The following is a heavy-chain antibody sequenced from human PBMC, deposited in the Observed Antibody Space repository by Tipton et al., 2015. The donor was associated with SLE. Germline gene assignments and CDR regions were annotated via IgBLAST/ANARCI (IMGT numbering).Heavy chain of an antibody. CDR3: ARDPPYYYDSSASPGAFDI. V-gene: IGHV4-59*01. D-gene: IGHD3-22*01. CDR2: VYHTGST. CDR1: SGSISSYY. J-gene: IGHJ3*02. Sequence: LRLSCTVSSGSISSYYWSWIRQPPGKGLEWIGCVYHTGSTNYNPSLKSRVIISVDTSKNQFSLKMSSATAADTAVYYCARDPPYYYDSSASPGAFDIWGQGTMVTVSS.